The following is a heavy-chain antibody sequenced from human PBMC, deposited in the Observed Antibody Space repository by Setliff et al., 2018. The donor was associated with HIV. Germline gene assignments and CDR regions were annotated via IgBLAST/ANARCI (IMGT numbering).Heavy chain of an antibody. CDR2: IRTLPYGGTT. CDR1: GFTFGDYA. V-gene: IGHV3-49*04. Sequence: PGGSLRLSCAASGFTFGDYALSWVRQAPGKGLEWLGFIRTLPYGGTTEYAASVKGRFIISRDDSKSIAYLQLSSLKTEDTAVYFCTRDSMFYNSWSGFTNAFDIWGPGTLVTVSS. D-gene: IGHD3-3*01. J-gene: IGHJ3*02. CDR3: TRDSMFYNSWSGFTNAFDI.